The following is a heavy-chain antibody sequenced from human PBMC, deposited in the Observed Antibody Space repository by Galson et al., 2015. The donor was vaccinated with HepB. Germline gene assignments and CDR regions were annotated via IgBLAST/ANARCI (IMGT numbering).Heavy chain of an antibody. V-gene: IGHV3-48*02. CDR1: GFTFSSYS. CDR2: ISSSSSTI. J-gene: IGHJ3*02. Sequence: SLRLSCAASGFTFSSYSMNWVRQAPGKGLEWVSYISSSSSTIYYADSVKGRFTISRDNAKNSLYLQMNSLRDEDTAVYYCARDHNYYDKRPPDAFDIWGQGTMVTVSS. CDR3: ARDHNYYDKRPPDAFDI. D-gene: IGHD3-22*01.